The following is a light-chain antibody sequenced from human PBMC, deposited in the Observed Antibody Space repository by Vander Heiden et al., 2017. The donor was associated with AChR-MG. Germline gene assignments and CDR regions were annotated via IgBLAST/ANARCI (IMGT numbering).Light chain of an antibody. J-gene: IGKJ1*01. V-gene: IGKV1-39*01. Sequence: DIQLTQSPPSLSASVGDRITITCRASQTINTFLNWFQQRPGRAPKLLIYGASSLQSGVPLRFGGTGSGTDFTLTISSLQPEDFATYYCQQTYNFPRVFGQGTKVEIK. CDR2: GAS. CDR1: QTINTF. CDR3: QQTYNFPRV.